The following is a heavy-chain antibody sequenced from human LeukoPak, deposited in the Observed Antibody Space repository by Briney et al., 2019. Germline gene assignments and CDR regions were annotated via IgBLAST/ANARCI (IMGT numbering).Heavy chain of an antibody. CDR1: GGSFSGYY. CDR3: AREPTYYYDSSGSYTPGYGMDV. J-gene: IGHJ6*02. CDR2: INHSGST. D-gene: IGHD3-22*01. Sequence: SETLSLTCAVYGGSFSGYYWSWIRQPPGKGLEWIGEINHSGSTNYNPSLKSRVTMSVDTSKNQFSLKLSSVTAADTAVYYCAREPTYYYDSSGSYTPGYGMDVWGQGTTVTVSS. V-gene: IGHV4-34*01.